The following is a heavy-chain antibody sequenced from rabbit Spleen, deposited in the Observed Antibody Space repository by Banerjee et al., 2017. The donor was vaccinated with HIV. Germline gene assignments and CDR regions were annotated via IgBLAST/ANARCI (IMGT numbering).Heavy chain of an antibody. CDR1: GVSLNDKDV. CDR2: INAVTGKA. Sequence: EQLEESGGGLVKPEGSLTLTCKASGVSLNDKDVMCWVRQAPGKGLEWIACINAVTGKAVYATWAKGRFTCSKTSSTTVTLQMTRLTAADTATYFCARDTSTSFSSYGMDLGGPGTLVTVS. D-gene: IGHD1-1*01. V-gene: IGHV1S45*01. J-gene: IGHJ6*01. CDR3: ARDTSTSFSSYGMDL.